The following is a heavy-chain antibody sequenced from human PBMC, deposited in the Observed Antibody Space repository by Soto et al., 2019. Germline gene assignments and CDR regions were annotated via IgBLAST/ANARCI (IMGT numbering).Heavy chain of an antibody. Sequence: QITLKESGPTLVKPTQTLTLTCTFSGFSLSTSGVGVGWIRQPPGKALEWLALIYWDDDKRYSPSLKSRLTITKDTSKTRVVLTMTNMDPVDTATYYCARPYYYGSGRLYWYFDLWGRGTLVTVSS. V-gene: IGHV2-5*02. CDR1: GFSLSTSGVG. CDR2: IYWDDDK. CDR3: ARPYYYGSGRLYWYFDL. D-gene: IGHD3-10*01. J-gene: IGHJ2*01.